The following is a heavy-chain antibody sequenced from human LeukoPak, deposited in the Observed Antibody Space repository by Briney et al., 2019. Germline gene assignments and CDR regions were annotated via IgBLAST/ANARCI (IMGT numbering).Heavy chain of an antibody. D-gene: IGHD3-10*01. CDR2: INHSGST. CDR1: GGSFSGYY. V-gene: IGHV4-34*01. Sequence: PSETLSLTCAVYGGSFSGYYWSWIRQPPGKGLEWIGEINHSGSTNYNPSPKSRVTISVDTSKNQFSLKLSSVTAADTAVYYCARAGVLWFGELPKARGGNWFDPWGQGTLVTVSS. J-gene: IGHJ5*02. CDR3: ARAGVLWFGELPKARGGNWFDP.